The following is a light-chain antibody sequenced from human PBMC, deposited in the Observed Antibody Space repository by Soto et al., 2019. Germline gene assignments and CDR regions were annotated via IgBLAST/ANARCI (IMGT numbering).Light chain of an antibody. CDR3: QQYENSPIT. V-gene: IGKV3-20*01. Sequence: EIVLTQSPGILSLSPGERASLSCGASQSITSSFLAWYQQKPGQAPRLLIYGASSRATGIPDRFSGTGSETDFTLTINRLEPEDFAVYYCQQYENSPITFGLGTRLEIK. CDR1: QSITSSF. CDR2: GAS. J-gene: IGKJ5*01.